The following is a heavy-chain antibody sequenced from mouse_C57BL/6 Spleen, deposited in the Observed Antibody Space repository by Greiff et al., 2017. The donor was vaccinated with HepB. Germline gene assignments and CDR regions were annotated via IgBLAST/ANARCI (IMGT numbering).Heavy chain of an antibody. CDR3: AREALITTVVDYYFDY. V-gene: IGHV3-6*01. J-gene: IGHJ2*01. Sequence: EVHLVESGPGLVKPSQSLSLTCSVTGYSITSGYYWNWIRQFPGNKLEWMGYISYDGSNNYNPSLKNRISITRDTSKNQFFLKLNSVTTEDTATYYCAREALITTVVDYYFDYWGQGTTLTVSS. CDR1: GYSITSGYY. D-gene: IGHD1-1*01. CDR2: ISYDGSN.